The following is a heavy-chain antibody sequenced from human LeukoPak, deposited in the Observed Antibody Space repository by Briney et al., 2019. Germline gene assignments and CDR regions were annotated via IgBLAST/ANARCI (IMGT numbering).Heavy chain of an antibody. D-gene: IGHD3-22*01. CDR2: IYYSGST. CDR1: GGSISSGDYY. V-gene: IGHV4-30-4*01. Sequence: SETLSLTCTVSGGSISSGDYYWSWIRLPPGKGLEWIGYIYYSGSTYYNPSLKSRVTISVDTSKNQFSLKLSSVTAADTAVYYCARLSQYYYDSSGAFDYWGQGTLVTVSS. CDR3: ARLSQYYYDSSGAFDY. J-gene: IGHJ4*02.